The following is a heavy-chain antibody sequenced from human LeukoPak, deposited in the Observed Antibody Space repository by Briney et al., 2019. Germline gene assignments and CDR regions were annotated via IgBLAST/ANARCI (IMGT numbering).Heavy chain of an antibody. V-gene: IGHV3-23*01. CDR1: GFTLSSYA. CDR2: ISGSGGST. J-gene: IGHJ4*02. Sequence: PGGSLRLSCAASGFTLSSYAMSWVRQAPGKGLEWVSAISGSGGSTYYADPVKGRFTISRDNSKNTLYLQMNSLRAEDTAVYYCAKDRLAAAGTDFDYWGQGTLVTVSS. D-gene: IGHD6-13*01. CDR3: AKDRLAAAGTDFDY.